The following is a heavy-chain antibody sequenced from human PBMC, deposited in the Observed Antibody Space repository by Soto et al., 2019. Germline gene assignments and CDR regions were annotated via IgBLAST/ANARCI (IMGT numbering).Heavy chain of an antibody. CDR3: ARGYGSGVFDY. CDR2: INHSGST. J-gene: IGHJ4*02. Sequence: PSATLSLTCAVYGGSFSGYYWNWIRQPPGKGLEWIGEINHSGSTNYNPSLKSRVTISVDTSKNQFSLKLSSLTAADTAVYYCARGYGSGVFDYWGQGTLVTVS. V-gene: IGHV4-34*01. D-gene: IGHD3-10*01. CDR1: GGSFSGYY.